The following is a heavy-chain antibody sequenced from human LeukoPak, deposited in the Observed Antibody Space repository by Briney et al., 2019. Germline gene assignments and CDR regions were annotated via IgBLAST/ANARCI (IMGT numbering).Heavy chain of an antibody. CDR1: GGSISGYY. CDR3: ARMGAIAGASANPDY. V-gene: IGHV4-59*01. D-gene: IGHD4/OR15-4a*01. J-gene: IGHJ4*02. Sequence: PSETLSLTCTVSGGSISGYYWSWIRQPPGKGLEWIGYIYYSGSTDYDPSLKSRVTMSVDTSKNQFSPKLSSVTAADTAVYYCARMGAIAGASANPDYWGQGTLVTVSS. CDR2: IYYSGST.